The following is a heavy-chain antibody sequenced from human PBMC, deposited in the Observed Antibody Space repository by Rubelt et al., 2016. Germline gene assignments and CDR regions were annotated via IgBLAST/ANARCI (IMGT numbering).Heavy chain of an antibody. V-gene: IGHV4-61*05. CDR1: GGSISSSSYY. D-gene: IGHD6-19*01. J-gene: IGHJ4*02. CDR3: ARGGGYSSGWLA. Sequence: QLQLQESGPGLVKPSETLSLTCTVSGGSISSSSYYWGWIRQPPGKGLEWIGYIYFSGSTKYNPSLKSRVTISVDTSKNQFALTLNLVTAAETAVYYCARGGGYSSGWLAWGQGTLVTVSS. CDR2: IYFSGST.